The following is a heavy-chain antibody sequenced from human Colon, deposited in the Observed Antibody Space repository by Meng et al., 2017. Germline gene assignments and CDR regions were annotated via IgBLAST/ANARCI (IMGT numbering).Heavy chain of an antibody. Sequence: QGRLQESGPRLVRPSETLSLTCTVSGDSVSSGLFYWSWVRQPPGKGLEWVGYIYYTGTTNYNPSLKSRLLISLDTSKNQFSLNLSSVTAADTAVYYCAKVGYRYGFPTFDSWGQGPLVTVSS. J-gene: IGHJ4*02. CDR2: IYYTGTT. CDR1: GDSVSSGLFY. CDR3: AKVGYRYGFPTFDS. V-gene: IGHV4-61*01. D-gene: IGHD5-18*01.